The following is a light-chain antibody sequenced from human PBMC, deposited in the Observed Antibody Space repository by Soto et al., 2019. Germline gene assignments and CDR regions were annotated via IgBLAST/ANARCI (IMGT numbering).Light chain of an antibody. Sequence: DIQMTHSPSSVSASVLYRVTITFRASQSISSYLNWYQQKPGKAPKLLIYAASSLQSGVPSRFSGSGSGTDFTLTISSLQPEDFATYYCQKSYSTPWKFGQGTKVDIK. CDR3: QKSYSTPWK. J-gene: IGKJ1*01. CDR2: AAS. CDR1: QSISSY. V-gene: IGKV1-39*01.